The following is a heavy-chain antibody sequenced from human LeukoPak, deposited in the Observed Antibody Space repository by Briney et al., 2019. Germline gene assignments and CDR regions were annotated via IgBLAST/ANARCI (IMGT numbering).Heavy chain of an antibody. J-gene: IGHJ5*02. CDR3: ASHYDSSGPYSWFDP. V-gene: IGHV1-69*05. Sequence: SVKVSCKASGGTFSSYAIGWVRQAPGQGLEWMGGIIPICGTANYAQKFQGRVTITTDESTSTAYMELSSLRSEDTAVYYCASHYDSSGPYSWFDPWGQGTLVTVSS. D-gene: IGHD3-22*01. CDR1: GGTFSSYA. CDR2: IIPICGTA.